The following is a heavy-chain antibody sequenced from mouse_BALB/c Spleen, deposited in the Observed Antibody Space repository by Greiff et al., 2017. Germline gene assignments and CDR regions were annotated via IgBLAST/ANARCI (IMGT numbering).Heavy chain of an antibody. CDR1: GYTFTDYN. J-gene: IGHJ4*01. D-gene: IGHD1-1*02. CDR2: IYPYNGGT. Sequence: EVQLQQSGPELVKPGASVKISCKASGYTFTDYNMPWVKQSHGKSLEWIGYIYPYNGGTGYNQKFKSKATLTVDNSSSTAYMELRSLTSEDSAVYYCARGVLDYDAMDYWGQGTSVTVSS. V-gene: IGHV1S29*02. CDR3: ARGVLDYDAMDY.